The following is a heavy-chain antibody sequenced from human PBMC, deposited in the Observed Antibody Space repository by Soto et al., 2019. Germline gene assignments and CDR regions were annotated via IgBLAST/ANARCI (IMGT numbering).Heavy chain of an antibody. CDR3: ARDRLKDSSGYHAFDI. CDR1: GFTFSSNS. V-gene: IGHV3-48*01. Sequence: SLRLSCAASGFTFSSNSMNWVRQAPGKGLEWVSYITSSSSTIYYADSVKGRFTISGDNAKNSLYLQMNSLRAEDTAVYYCARDRLKDSSGYHAFDIWGQGTMVTVSS. D-gene: IGHD3-22*01. CDR2: ITSSSSTI. J-gene: IGHJ3*02.